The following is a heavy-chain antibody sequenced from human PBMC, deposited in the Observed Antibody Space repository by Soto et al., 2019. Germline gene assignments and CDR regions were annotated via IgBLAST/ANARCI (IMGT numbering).Heavy chain of an antibody. CDR2: MYNTGST. J-gene: IGHJ6*02. Sequence: GSLRLSCAASGFTLSNYVMNWVRQAPGKGLEWIGYMYNTGSTIYNPSLKSRVTISVDTSKNQFSLKLNSVTAADTAVYYCARDLWGYCGADCYPLDVWGQGTTVTVSS. V-gene: IGHV4-59*01. D-gene: IGHD2-21*02. CDR1: GFTLSNYV. CDR3: ARDLWGYCGADCYPLDV.